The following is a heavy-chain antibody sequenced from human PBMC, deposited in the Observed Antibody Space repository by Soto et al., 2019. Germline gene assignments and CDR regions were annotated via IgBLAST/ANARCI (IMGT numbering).Heavy chain of an antibody. V-gene: IGHV3-9*01. CDR1: GFTFDDYA. CDR3: AKDMRLDIVVVPAAFDY. D-gene: IGHD2-2*03. J-gene: IGHJ4*02. Sequence: EVQLVESGGGLVQPGRSLRLSCAASGFTFDDYAMHWVRQAPGKGLEWVSGISWNSGSIGYADSVKGRFTISRDNAKNCLYLQMNSVRAEDTALYYCAKDMRLDIVVVPAAFDYWGQGTLVTVSS. CDR2: ISWNSGSI.